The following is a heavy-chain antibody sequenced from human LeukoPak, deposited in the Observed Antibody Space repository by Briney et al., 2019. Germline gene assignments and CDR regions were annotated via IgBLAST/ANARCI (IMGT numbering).Heavy chain of an antibody. V-gene: IGHV3-30*18. CDR3: AKDGSSRDSSGYPPY. Sequence: PGGSLRLSCAASGFTFSSYGMHWVRQAPGEGLEWVAVISYDGSNKYYADSVKGRFTISRDNPQNTQYLQLNSLRAEDTAVYYCAKDGSSRDSSGYPPYWGQGTLVTVSS. CDR1: GFTFSSYG. J-gene: IGHJ4*02. CDR2: ISYDGSNK. D-gene: IGHD3-22*01.